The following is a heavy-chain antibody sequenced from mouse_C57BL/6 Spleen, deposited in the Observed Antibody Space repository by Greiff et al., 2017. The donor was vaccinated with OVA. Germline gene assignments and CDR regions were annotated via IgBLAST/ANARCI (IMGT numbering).Heavy chain of an antibody. V-gene: IGHV1-52*01. D-gene: IGHD2-3*01. Sequence: QVQLQQPGAELVRPGSSVKLSCKASGYTFTSYWMHWVKQRPIQGLEWIGNIDPSDSETHYNQKFKDKATLTVDNSSSTAYMQLSSLTSEDSAVYYCARSVDGYYFDYWGQGTTLTVSS. CDR2: IDPSDSET. CDR3: ARSVDGYYFDY. CDR1: GYTFTSYW. J-gene: IGHJ2*01.